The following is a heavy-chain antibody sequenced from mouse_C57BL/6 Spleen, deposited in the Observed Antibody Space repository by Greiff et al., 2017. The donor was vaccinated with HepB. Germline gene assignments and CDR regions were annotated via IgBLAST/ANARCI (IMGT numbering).Heavy chain of an antibody. J-gene: IGHJ1*03. D-gene: IGHD1-1*01. V-gene: IGHV1-55*01. Sequence: QVQLQQPGAELVKPGASVKMSCKASGYTFTSYWITWVKQRPGQGLEWIGDIYPGSGSTNYNEKFKSKATLTVDTSSSTAYMQLSSLTSEDSAVYYWARPYGSSPSYWYFDVWGTGTTVTVSS. CDR3: ARPYGSSPSYWYFDV. CDR1: GYTFTSYW. CDR2: IYPGSGST.